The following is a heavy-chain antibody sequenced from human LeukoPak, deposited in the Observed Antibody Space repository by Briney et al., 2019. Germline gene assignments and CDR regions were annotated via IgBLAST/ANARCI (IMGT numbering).Heavy chain of an antibody. CDR2: IYHSGST. J-gene: IGHJ6*02. V-gene: IGHV4-30-2*01. D-gene: IGHD2-2*01. CDR1: GGSISSGGYS. Sequence: SQTLSLTCAVSGGSISSGGYSWSWIRQPPGKGLEWIGYIYHSGSTYYNPSLKSRVTISVDRSKNQFSLKLSSVTAADTAVYYCARGGGRGGDSCSSTSCYDYYYYGMDVWAKGPRSPSP. CDR3: ARGGGRGGDSCSSTSCYDYYYYGMDV.